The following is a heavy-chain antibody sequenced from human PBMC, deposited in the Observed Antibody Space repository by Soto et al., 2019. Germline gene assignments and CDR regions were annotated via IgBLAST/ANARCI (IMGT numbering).Heavy chain of an antibody. CDR2: ILVGGST. V-gene: IGHV3-23*01. CDR1: GFICSSYD. J-gene: IGHJ3*02. CDR3: AKATATGGGAFEI. Sequence: PGGSLRLSCAASGFICSSYDMSWVRQAPGKGLEWVSTILVGGSTHYEDSVKGRFTISRDTSKNTVYLQMNSLTAGDTAVHYCAKATATGGGAFEICGQGTMVTVSS. D-gene: IGHD2-8*02.